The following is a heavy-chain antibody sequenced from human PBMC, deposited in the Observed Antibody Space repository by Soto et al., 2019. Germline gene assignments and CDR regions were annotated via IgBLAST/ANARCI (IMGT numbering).Heavy chain of an antibody. D-gene: IGHD6-25*01. CDR3: AQDPSPRPIPAVTPRWFDP. Sequence: SETLSLTCTVSGDSIRDGGYYWAWIRQRPGKGLEWMGYIYFTGKTNYNPSLESRLTMSVDMSRRQLYLQLTSVTAADTAVYFCAQDPSPRPIPAVTPRWFDPWGQVIPVPVCS. V-gene: IGHV4-31*03. CDR2: IYFTGKT. CDR1: GDSIRDGGYY. J-gene: IGHJ5*02.